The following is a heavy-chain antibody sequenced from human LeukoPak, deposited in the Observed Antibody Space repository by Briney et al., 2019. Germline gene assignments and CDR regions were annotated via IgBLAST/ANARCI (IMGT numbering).Heavy chain of an antibody. CDR2: MNPNSGNT. Sequence: ASVKVSCKASGYTFTSYDINWVRQATGQGLEWMGWMNPNSGNTGYAQKFQGRVTITRNTSISTAYMELSSLRSEDTAVYYCASGSSSSGDDAFDIWGQGTMVTVSS. CDR1: GYTFTSYD. J-gene: IGHJ3*02. CDR3: ASGSSSSGDDAFDI. D-gene: IGHD6-6*01. V-gene: IGHV1-8*03.